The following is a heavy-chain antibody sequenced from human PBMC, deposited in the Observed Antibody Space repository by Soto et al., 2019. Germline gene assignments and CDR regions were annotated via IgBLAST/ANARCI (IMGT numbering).Heavy chain of an antibody. CDR3: ARGVGTTGQLRYYYYYYMDV. J-gene: IGHJ6*03. Sequence: ASVKVSCKASGYTFTGYYMHWVRQAPGQGLEWMGWINPNSGGTNYAQKFQGWVTMTRDKSISTAYMELSRLRSDDTAVYYCARGVGTTGQLRYYYYYYMDVWGKGTTVTVS. D-gene: IGHD2-2*01. V-gene: IGHV1-2*04. CDR1: GYTFTGYY. CDR2: INPNSGGT.